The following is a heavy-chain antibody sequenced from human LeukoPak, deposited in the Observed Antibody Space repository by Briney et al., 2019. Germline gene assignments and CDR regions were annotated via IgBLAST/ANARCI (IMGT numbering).Heavy chain of an antibody. CDR1: GFTFSSYW. CDR3: ARHTVTRYYFDY. V-gene: IGHV3-7*01. CDR2: INQDGNKE. J-gene: IGHJ4*02. Sequence: GGSLRLSCAASGFTFSSYWISWVRQAPGKGLEWVANINQDGNKETYVDSVKGRFTISRDNARNSLFLQMNSLRVEDTAVYYCARHTVTRYYFDYWGQGTLVTVSS. D-gene: IGHD4-11*01.